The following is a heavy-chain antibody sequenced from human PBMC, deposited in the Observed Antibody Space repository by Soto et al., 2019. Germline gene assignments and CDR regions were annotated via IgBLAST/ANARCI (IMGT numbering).Heavy chain of an antibody. Sequence: QVQLQESGPGLVKPSQTLSLTCTVSGGSISSGGYYWSWIRQHPGKGLEWIGYIYYSGSTYYNPSLKSRVTISVDTSKNQFSLKLSSVTAADTAVYYCARVANYYDSSGYYVGWFDPWGQGTLVTVSS. CDR1: GGSISSGGYY. J-gene: IGHJ5*02. V-gene: IGHV4-31*03. D-gene: IGHD3-22*01. CDR2: IYYSGST. CDR3: ARVANYYDSSGYYVGWFDP.